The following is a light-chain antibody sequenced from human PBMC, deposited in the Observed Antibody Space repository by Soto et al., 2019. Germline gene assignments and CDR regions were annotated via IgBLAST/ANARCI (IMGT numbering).Light chain of an antibody. CDR2: EVS. CDR1: SNDVGGYNF. CDR3: SSYAGNNIFYV. Sequence: QSVLAQPPSASGSPGQSVTISCAGTSNDVGGYNFVSWYQQHPGKAPKLIIFEVSKRPSGVPDRFSGSKFGNTASLTVSGFQAEDEADYYCSSYAGNNIFYVFGTGTKVTVL. V-gene: IGLV2-8*01. J-gene: IGLJ1*01.